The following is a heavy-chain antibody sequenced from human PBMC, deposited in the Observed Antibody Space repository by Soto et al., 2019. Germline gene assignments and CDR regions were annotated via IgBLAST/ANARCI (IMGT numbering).Heavy chain of an antibody. D-gene: IGHD6-13*01. V-gene: IGHV3-23*01. CDR1: GFSLSKYS. CDR3: AKPAAAGTFNWFDP. J-gene: IGHJ5*02. Sequence: GGSLRLSCAVSGFSLSKYSMNWVRQAPGKGLEWVSAISGSGGSTYYADSVKGRFTISRDNSKNTLYLQMNSLRAEDTAVYYCAKPAAAGTFNWFDPWGQGTLVTVSS. CDR2: ISGSGGST.